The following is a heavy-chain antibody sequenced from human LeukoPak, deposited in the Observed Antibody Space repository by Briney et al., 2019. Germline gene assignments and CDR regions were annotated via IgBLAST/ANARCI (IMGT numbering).Heavy chain of an antibody. J-gene: IGHJ6*02. CDR2: IYYSGST. CDR1: GGSLSSYY. D-gene: IGHD6-13*01. CDR3: ARVTLVPSMDV. V-gene: IGHV4-59*13. Sequence: AETLSLTCTVSGGSLSSYYWSWIRQPPGKGLEWIGYIYYSGSTNYNPSLKSRVTISVDTFKNQFSLKLSSVTAADTAVYYCARVTLVPSMDVWGQGTTVTVSS.